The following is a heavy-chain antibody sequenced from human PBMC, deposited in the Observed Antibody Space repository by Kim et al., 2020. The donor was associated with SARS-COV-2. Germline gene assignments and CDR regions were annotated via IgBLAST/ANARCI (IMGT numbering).Heavy chain of an antibody. CDR2: IKSKTDGGTT. V-gene: IGHV3-15*01. CDR1: GFTFSNAW. Sequence: GGSLRLSCAASGFTFSNAWMSWVRQAPGKGLEWVGRIKSKTDGGTTDYAAPVKGRFTISRDDSKNTLYLQMNSLKTEDTAVHYCTTDLAGVLLWFGELLDCGQGTLVTVSS. CDR3: TTDLAGVLLWFGELLD. D-gene: IGHD3-10*01. J-gene: IGHJ4*02.